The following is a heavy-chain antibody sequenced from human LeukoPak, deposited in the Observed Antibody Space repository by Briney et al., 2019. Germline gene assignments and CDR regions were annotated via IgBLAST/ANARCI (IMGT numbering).Heavy chain of an antibody. CDR2: ISYDGSNK. V-gene: IGHV3-30*04. D-gene: IGHD6-19*01. CDR3: ARARASVAAHDAFDI. Sequence: AGRSLRLSCAASGFTFSSYAMHWVRQAPGKGLEWVAVISYDGSNKYYADSVKGRFTISRDNSKNTLYLQMNSLRAEDTAVYYCARARASVAAHDAFDIWGQGTMVTVSS. CDR1: GFTFSSYA. J-gene: IGHJ3*02.